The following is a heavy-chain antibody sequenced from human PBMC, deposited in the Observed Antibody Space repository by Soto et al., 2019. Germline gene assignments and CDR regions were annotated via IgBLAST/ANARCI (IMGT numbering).Heavy chain of an antibody. CDR1: GFTFSSYN. CDR2: ISSSSSTI. Sequence: GGSLRLSCAASGFTFSSYNMNWVRQAPGKGLEWVSYISSSSSTIYYADSVKGRFTIARDNAKNSLYLQMNSLRDEDTAVYYCARDFEPGRVPGYYYYYGMDVWGQGTTVTVSS. D-gene: IGHD3-9*01. CDR3: ARDFEPGRVPGYYYYYGMDV. V-gene: IGHV3-48*02. J-gene: IGHJ6*02.